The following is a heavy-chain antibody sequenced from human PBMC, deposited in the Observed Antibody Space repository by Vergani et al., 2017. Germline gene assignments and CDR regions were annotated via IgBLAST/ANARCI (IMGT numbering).Heavy chain of an antibody. CDR2: IYYSGST. Sequence: QVQLQESGPGLVKPSETLSLTCTVSGGSISSYYWSWIRQPPGKGLEWFGYIYYSGSTNYNPSLKSRVTRSVDTAKNQFSLKLSSGTAAATAVYYCARARRDCTNGVCYSRAHFDYWGQGTLVTVSS. D-gene: IGHD2-8*01. CDR1: GGSISSYY. V-gene: IGHV4-59*01. CDR3: ARARRDCTNGVCYSRAHFDY. J-gene: IGHJ4*02.